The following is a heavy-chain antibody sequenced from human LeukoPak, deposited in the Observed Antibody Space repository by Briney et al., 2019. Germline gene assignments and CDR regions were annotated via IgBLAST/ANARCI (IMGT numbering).Heavy chain of an antibody. CDR3: AKGGYCSGGICYRLNAFDI. J-gene: IGHJ3*02. CDR1: GFIFSNYG. D-gene: IGHD2-15*01. CDR2: ISTSGTTI. Sequence: GGSLRLSCATSGFIFSNYGMDWVRQAPGKGLEWISHISTSGTTIYYADSVKGRFTVSRDNAKNSLYLQMNSLRAEDTAVYYCAKGGYCSGGICYRLNAFDIWGQGTMVTVSS. V-gene: IGHV3-48*03.